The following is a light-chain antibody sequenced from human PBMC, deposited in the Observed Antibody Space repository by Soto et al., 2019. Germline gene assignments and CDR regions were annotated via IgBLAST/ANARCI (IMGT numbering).Light chain of an antibody. Sequence: EIVLTQSPGTLSLSPGERANLSCRASQSVPKNFLAWYQQQPGQAPRLLIHDASSRANGIPDRFSGSGSGTDFTLTISRLEPEDFALYYCQQTSRSPLTFGGWTKVEIK. CDR3: QQTSRSPLT. V-gene: IGKV3-20*01. CDR2: DAS. CDR1: QSVPKNF. J-gene: IGKJ4*01.